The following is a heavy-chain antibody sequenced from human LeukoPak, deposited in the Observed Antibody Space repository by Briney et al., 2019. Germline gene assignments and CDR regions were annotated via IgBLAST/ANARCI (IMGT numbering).Heavy chain of an antibody. CDR2: INPNSGDT. Sequence: GASVKVSCKASGYTFTGYYMHWVRQAPGQGLEWMGWINPNSGDTKYAQKFQGRVTMTRDTSISTAYMELSRLRSDDTAVYYCATQRGSYLWGTDFDYWGQGTLFTVSS. V-gene: IGHV1-2*02. D-gene: IGHD3-16*01. CDR1: GYTFTGYY. CDR3: ATQRGSYLWGTDFDY. J-gene: IGHJ4*02.